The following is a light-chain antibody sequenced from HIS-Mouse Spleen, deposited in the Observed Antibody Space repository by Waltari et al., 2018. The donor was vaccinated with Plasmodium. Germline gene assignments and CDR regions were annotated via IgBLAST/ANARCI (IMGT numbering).Light chain of an antibody. J-gene: IGLJ3*02. Sequence: SYELTQPPSVSVSPGQTARITCSGDALPKTYAYSYQQKSVQAPVLVIYEDRERPSGVPGRVSVSSSGTMATLTISGAQVEDEADYYCYSTDSSGNHRVFGGGTKLTVL. CDR2: EDR. CDR3: YSTDSSGNHRV. CDR1: ALPKTY. V-gene: IGLV3-10*01.